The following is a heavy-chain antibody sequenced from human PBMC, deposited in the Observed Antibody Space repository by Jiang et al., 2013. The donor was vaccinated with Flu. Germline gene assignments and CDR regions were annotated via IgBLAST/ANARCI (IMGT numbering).Heavy chain of an antibody. D-gene: IGHD2/OR15-2a*01. Sequence: GAEVKKPGASVMVSCKASGYIFTGYYMHWVRQAPGQGLEWMGLMNPRGDATRSAQKFQDKVSMTTDTSTSTAYMELRSLRSDDTAVYYCARVVSSAVGCDYWGQGTLVTVSS. CDR3: ARVVSSAVGCDY. CDR2: MNPRGDAT. J-gene: IGHJ4*02. V-gene: IGHV1-46*01. CDR1: GYIFTGYY.